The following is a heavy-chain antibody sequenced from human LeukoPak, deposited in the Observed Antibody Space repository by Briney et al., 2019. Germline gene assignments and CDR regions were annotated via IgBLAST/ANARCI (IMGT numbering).Heavy chain of an antibody. V-gene: IGHV3-30*04. CDR3: ARKKPGLATTGTAGDFFDP. CDR1: GFTFSSYA. J-gene: IGHJ5*02. CDR2: ISYDGSNK. Sequence: PGGSLRLSCAASGFTFSSYAMHWVRQAPGKGLEWVAVISYDGSNKYYADSVKGRFTLSRDNSKSTLYLQMNSLRDEDTAVYYCARKKPGLATTGTAGDFFDPWGQGTLVTVSS. D-gene: IGHD6-13*01.